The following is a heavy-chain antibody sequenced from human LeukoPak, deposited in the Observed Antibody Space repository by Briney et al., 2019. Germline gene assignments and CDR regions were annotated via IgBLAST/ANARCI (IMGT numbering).Heavy chain of an antibody. CDR2: ISSSSSYI. CDR3: ARDPSYYYDSSGPIAGPSFDY. V-gene: IGHV3-21*01. Sequence: NPGGSLRLSCAASGFTFSSYSMNWVRQAPGKGLEWVSSISSSSSYIYYADSVKGRFTISRDNAKNSLYLQMNSLRAEDTAVYYCARDPSYYYDSSGPIAGPSFDYWGQGTLVTVSS. J-gene: IGHJ4*02. CDR1: GFTFSSYS. D-gene: IGHD3-22*01.